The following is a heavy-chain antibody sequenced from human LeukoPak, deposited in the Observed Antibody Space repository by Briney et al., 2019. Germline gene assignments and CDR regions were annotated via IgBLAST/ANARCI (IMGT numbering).Heavy chain of an antibody. CDR1: GFTFSSSW. Sequence: PGGSLRLSCAASGFTFSSSWMYWVRQAPGKGLVWVSRINSDESITTYADSVKGRFTISRDNSKNTLYLQTNSLRVEDTAVYYCAKEKYRGYSYGSGDYWGQGTLVTVSS. V-gene: IGHV3-74*01. J-gene: IGHJ4*02. CDR2: INSDESIT. CDR3: AKEKYRGYSYGSGDY. D-gene: IGHD5-18*01.